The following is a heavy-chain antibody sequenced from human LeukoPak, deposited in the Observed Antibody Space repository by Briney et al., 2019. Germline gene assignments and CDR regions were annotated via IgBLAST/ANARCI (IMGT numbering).Heavy chain of an antibody. J-gene: IGHJ4*02. CDR1: GYSLTNGYY. CDR2: VHYSGTT. CDR3: ARDGYYYGSSGYYYPED. V-gene: IGHV4-38-2*02. D-gene: IGHD3-22*01. Sequence: PSETLSLTCTVSGYSLTNGYYWGWVRQPPGKGLEWIGCVHYSGTTYYKPSLKRRITIEDTSKNQFSLKLSSVTAADTAVYYCARDGYYYGSSGYYYPEDWGQGTLVTVSS.